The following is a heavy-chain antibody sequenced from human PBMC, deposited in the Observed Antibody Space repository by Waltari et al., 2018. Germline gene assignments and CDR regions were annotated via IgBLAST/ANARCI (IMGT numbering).Heavy chain of an antibody. Sequence: KPGATVKISCKASGYTFTDYYMHWVQQAPGKGLEWMGRVDPEDGETIYAEKFQGRVTITADTSTDTAYMELSSLRSEDTAVYYCATEFPLYDSSGYSFDYWGQGTLVTVSS. J-gene: IGHJ4*02. D-gene: IGHD3-22*01. CDR1: GYTFTDYY. CDR2: VDPEDGET. V-gene: IGHV1-69-2*01. CDR3: ATEFPLYDSSGYSFDY.